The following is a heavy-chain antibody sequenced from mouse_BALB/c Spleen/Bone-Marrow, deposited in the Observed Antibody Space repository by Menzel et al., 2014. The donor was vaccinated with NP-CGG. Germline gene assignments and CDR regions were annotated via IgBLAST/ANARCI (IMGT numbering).Heavy chain of an antibody. Sequence: EVQLVESGGGLVQPGGSRKLSCAASGFTFSSFGMHWVRQAPEKGLEWVAYISSGSSTIYYADTVKGRFTISRDNPKNTLFLQMTSLRSEDMAMYYCARDVPLYDVGYFDYWGQGTTLTVSS. V-gene: IGHV5-17*02. CDR3: ARDVPLYDVGYFDY. J-gene: IGHJ2*01. D-gene: IGHD2-14*01. CDR2: ISSGSSTI. CDR1: GFTFSSFG.